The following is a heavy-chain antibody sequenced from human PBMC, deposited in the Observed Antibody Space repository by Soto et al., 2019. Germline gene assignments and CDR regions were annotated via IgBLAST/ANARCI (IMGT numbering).Heavy chain of an antibody. Sequence: DVQLVESGGDLVQPGGSLRLSCAASGFTVSDNYMNWVRQAPGKGLEWVSTIYRSGDTIYADSVKGRFTISRDNAKNTLYLQMNSLRAEDTAVYYCTRTHSMDVWGQGTTITVSS. V-gene: IGHV3-66*01. CDR1: GFTVSDNY. CDR2: IYRSGDT. J-gene: IGHJ6*02. CDR3: TRTHSMDV.